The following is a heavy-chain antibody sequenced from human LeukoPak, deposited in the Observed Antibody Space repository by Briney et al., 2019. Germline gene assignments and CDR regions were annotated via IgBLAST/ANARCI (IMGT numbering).Heavy chain of an antibody. J-gene: IGHJ4*02. CDR1: GFTFSSYR. D-gene: IGHD6-6*01. CDR2: ISSGSSYI. CDR3: ARGYSTSPDKEFDY. V-gene: IGHV3-21*01. Sequence: KAGGSLRLSCAASGFTFSSYRMNWVRQAPGKGLEWVSSISSGSSYIYYVDSVKGRFTISRDNAKNSLYLQMNSLRAEDTAFYYCARGYSTSPDKEFDYWGQGTLVTVSS.